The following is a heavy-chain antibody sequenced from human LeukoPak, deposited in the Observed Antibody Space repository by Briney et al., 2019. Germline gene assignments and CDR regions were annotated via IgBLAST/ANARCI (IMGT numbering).Heavy chain of an antibody. CDR1: GGSITSSSYY. V-gene: IGHV4-39*01. Sequence: SETLSLTCTVSGGSITSSSYYWGWIRQPPGKGLEWIGSIYYSGSTYYNPSLKSRVTIYVDTSKNQFSLKLSSVTAADPAVRYCARGHCFGGDCYFDYWGPGTLVTVSS. CDR2: IYYSGST. D-gene: IGHD2-21*02. J-gene: IGHJ4*02. CDR3: ARGHCFGGDCYFDY.